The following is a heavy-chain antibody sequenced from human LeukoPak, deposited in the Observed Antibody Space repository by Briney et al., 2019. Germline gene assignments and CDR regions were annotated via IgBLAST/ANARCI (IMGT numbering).Heavy chain of an antibody. Sequence: PGRSLRLSCAASGFTFSSYAMHWVRQAPGKGLEWVAVISYDGSNKYYADSVKGRFTISRDNSKNTLYLQMNSLRAEDTAVYYCARGGYSYSPEYYFDYWGQGTLVTVSS. D-gene: IGHD5-18*01. V-gene: IGHV3-30-3*01. CDR1: GFTFSSYA. CDR2: ISYDGSNK. J-gene: IGHJ4*02. CDR3: ARGGYSYSPEYYFDY.